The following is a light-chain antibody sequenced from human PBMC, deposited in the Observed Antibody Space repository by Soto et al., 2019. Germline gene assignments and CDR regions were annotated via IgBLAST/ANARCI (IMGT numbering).Light chain of an antibody. CDR3: QQSYSTPLST. V-gene: IGKV1-39*01. CDR2: AAS. J-gene: IGKJ5*01. CDR1: QSISNH. Sequence: DIQMTQSPSSLSASVEDRVIITCRASQSISNHLNWYQQKPGKAPKLLIFAASSLQSGVPSRFSGSRAGPDFTLTISSLQPEDFATYYCQQSYSTPLSTFGQGTRLEIK.